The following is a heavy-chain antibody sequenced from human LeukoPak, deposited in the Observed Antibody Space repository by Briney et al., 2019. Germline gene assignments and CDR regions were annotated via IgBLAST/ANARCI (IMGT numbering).Heavy chain of an antibody. Sequence: GASVKVSCKDSGYTFTSYGISWVRQAPGQGLEWMGWISAYNGNTNYAQKLQDRVTMTTDTSTSTAYMELRSLRSDDTAVYYCARVGKYSSSSTANPWGQGTLVTVSS. CDR2: ISAYNGNT. V-gene: IGHV1-18*01. CDR3: ARVGKYSSSSTANP. CDR1: GYTFTSYG. J-gene: IGHJ5*02. D-gene: IGHD6-13*01.